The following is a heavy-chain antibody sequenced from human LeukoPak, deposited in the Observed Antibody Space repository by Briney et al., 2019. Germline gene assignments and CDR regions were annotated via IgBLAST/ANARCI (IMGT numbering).Heavy chain of an antibody. CDR2: INAGNGNT. J-gene: IGHJ4*02. V-gene: IGHV1-3*01. CDR1: GYTFINFA. D-gene: IGHD6-13*01. Sequence: GVSVKVSCKASGYTFINFAINWGRQAPGQRPEWMGWINAGNGNTKYSQKFQGRVTITRGTSASTAYMGLSGLTSEDTAVYYCARGPRAAADDYWGQGTLVIVSS. CDR3: ARGPRAAADDY.